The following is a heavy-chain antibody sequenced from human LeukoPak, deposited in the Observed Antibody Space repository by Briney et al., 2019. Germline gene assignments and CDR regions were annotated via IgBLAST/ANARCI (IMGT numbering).Heavy chain of an antibody. D-gene: IGHD1-26*01. CDR1: GGSISSYY. Sequence: SETLSLTCTVSGGSISSYYWSWIRQPPGKGLEWIGYIYTSGSTNYNPSLKSRVTISVDTSKNQFSPKLSSVTAADTAVYYCARLGIVGAGSDAFDIWGQGTMVTVSS. V-gene: IGHV4-4*09. CDR2: IYTSGST. J-gene: IGHJ3*02. CDR3: ARLGIVGAGSDAFDI.